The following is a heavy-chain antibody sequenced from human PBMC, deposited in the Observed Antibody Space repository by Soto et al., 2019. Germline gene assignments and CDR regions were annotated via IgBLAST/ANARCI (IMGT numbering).Heavy chain of an antibody. CDR1: GYTFTSYD. V-gene: IGHV1-8*01. CDR3: ARDDSGFSGSHYIDYFNY. D-gene: IGHD1-26*01. Sequence: GASVKVSCKASGYTFTSYDINWVRQATGQGPEWMGWMNPNSGNTGYAQKFQGRVTMTRNTSISTVYMQLSSLTSEDTAVYYCARDDSGFSGSHYIDYFNYWGQGALVTVSS. CDR2: MNPNSGNT. J-gene: IGHJ4*02.